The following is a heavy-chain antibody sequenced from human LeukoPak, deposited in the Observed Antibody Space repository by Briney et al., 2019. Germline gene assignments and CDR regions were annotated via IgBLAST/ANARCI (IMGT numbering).Heavy chain of an antibody. CDR3: ARLRRTRAFDI. CDR1: GGSFSGYY. D-gene: IGHD1-7*01. J-gene: IGHJ3*02. CDR2: INHSGST. V-gene: IGHV4-34*01. Sequence: SETLSLTCAVYGGSFSGYYWSWIRQPPGKGLEWIGEINHSGSTNYNPSLKSRITISVDTSKNQFSLKLSSVTAADTAVYYCARLRRTRAFDIWGQGTMVTVSS.